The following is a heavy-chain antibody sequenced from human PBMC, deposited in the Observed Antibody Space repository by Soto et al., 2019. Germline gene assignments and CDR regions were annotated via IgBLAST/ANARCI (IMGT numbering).Heavy chain of an antibody. CDR2: VSPILSMS. D-gene: IGHD2-2*01. Sequence: QVQLVQSGAEVKRPGSSVKVSCKASGDTFTFYSINWVRQAPGVGLEWVGRVSPILSMSNYAQRFQGRVTMTADKSTSTAYMELRSMRSEDTAIYYWASSYASGYRALDYWGQGALFTVSS. CDR1: GDTFTFYS. CDR3: ASSYASGYRALDY. V-gene: IGHV1-69*02. J-gene: IGHJ4*02.